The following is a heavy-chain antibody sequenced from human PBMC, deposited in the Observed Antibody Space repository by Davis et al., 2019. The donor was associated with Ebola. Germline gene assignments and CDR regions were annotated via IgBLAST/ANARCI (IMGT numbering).Heavy chain of an antibody. CDR1: GGTFISYA. CDR3: ARVVTVTTGKVYYYYGMDV. CDR2: IIPILGIA. J-gene: IGHJ6*02. D-gene: IGHD4-17*01. V-gene: IGHV1-69*04. Sequence: SLKISCKASGGTFISYAISWVRQAPGQGLEWLGRIIPILGIANYAQKFQGRVTITADKSTSTAYMELSSLRSEDTAVYYCARVVTVTTGKVYYYYGMDVWGQGTTVTVSS.